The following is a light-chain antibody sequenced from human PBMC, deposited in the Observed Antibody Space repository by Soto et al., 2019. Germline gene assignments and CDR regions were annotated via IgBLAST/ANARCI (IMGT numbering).Light chain of an antibody. CDR2: DAS. Sequence: DIQMSQSPSTLSASVGDRVTITFRASQSISTWLAWYQQKPGRVPHLLIYDASSLESGVPSRFSGSGSGTEFTLTISNLQPDDFATYYCQQYNSYSPRTFGQGTKVDIK. V-gene: IGKV1-5*01. CDR1: QSISTW. J-gene: IGKJ1*01. CDR3: QQYNSYSPRT.